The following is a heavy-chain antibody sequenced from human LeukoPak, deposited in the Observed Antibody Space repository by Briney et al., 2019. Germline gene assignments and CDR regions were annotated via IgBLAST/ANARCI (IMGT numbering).Heavy chain of an antibody. J-gene: IGHJ4*02. V-gene: IGHV3-7*05. CDR1: GFTFSRYR. D-gene: IGHD2-21*02. CDR2: IKQDGSEK. Sequence: GGSLRLSCAASGFTFSRYRMSWVRQAPGKGLEWVANIKQDGSEKYYVDSVKGRFTISRDNAKNSLYLQMNSLRAEDTAVYYCARDLRHIVVVTAFDYWGQGTLVTVSS. CDR3: ARDLRHIVVVTAFDY.